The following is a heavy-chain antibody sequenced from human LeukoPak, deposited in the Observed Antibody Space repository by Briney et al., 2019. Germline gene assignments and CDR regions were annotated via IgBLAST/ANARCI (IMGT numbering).Heavy chain of an antibody. CDR2: ISSSSSYI. CDR3: ARDQVYRGNDFFDY. D-gene: IGHD5-12*01. CDR1: GFTFSSYS. J-gene: IGHJ4*02. Sequence: GGSLRLSCAASGFTFSSYSMNWVRQAPGTGLEWVSSISSSSSYIYYADSVKGRFTNSRNHAKNSLYLQMNIRGAEDTAVYYCARDQVYRGNDFFDYWGQETVVSVSS. V-gene: IGHV3-21*01.